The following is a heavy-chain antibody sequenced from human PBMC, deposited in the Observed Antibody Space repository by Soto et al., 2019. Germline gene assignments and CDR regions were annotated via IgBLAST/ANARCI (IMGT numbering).Heavy chain of an antibody. J-gene: IGHJ4*02. CDR3: AFPATNDFDY. Sequence: KPSETLSLTCTVSGGSISSGGYSWTWLRQPPGKGLEWIGEVYHSGSTNYNPSLKSRVAISMDQSKNLFSLTLSSVTAADTAVYYYAFPATNDFDYWGQGSLVTVSS. CDR2: VYHSGST. CDR1: GGSISSGGYS. V-gene: IGHV4-30-2*01. D-gene: IGHD4-4*01.